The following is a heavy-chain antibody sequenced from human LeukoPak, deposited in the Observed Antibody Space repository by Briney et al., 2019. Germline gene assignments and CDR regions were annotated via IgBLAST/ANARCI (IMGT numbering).Heavy chain of an antibody. V-gene: IGHV4-59*01. J-gene: IGHJ4*02. CDR1: GGSISSYY. Sequence: PSETLSLTCTVSGGSISSYYWSWIRQPPGKGLEWIGYIYYSGSTSYNPSLKSRVTMSVDTSKNQFSLHLSSVTAADTAVYYCARIDTVDYGYYFDYWGQGTLVTVSS. D-gene: IGHD4-17*01. CDR3: ARIDTVDYGYYFDY. CDR2: IYYSGST.